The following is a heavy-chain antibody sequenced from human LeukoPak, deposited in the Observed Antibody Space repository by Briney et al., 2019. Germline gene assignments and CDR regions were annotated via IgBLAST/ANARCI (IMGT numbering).Heavy chain of an antibody. V-gene: IGHV3-21*01. Sequence: GGSLRLSCAASGFTFTSYSMNWVRQAPEKGLEWVSSISSSSSYIYYAESVKGRFTISRDNAKNSLYLQMNSLRAEDTAVYYCARSKAVAGSYFDYWGQGTLVTVSS. CDR1: GFTFTSYS. CDR2: ISSSSSYI. J-gene: IGHJ4*02. D-gene: IGHD6-19*01. CDR3: ARSKAVAGSYFDY.